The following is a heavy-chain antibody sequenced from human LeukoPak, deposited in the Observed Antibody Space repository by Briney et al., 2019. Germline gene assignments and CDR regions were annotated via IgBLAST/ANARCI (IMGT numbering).Heavy chain of an antibody. CDR3: AREFRPNDILTGYWNYYFDY. Sequence: GASVKVSCKASGYTFTGYYMHWVRQAPGQGLEWMGWINPNSGGTNYAQKFQGRVTMTRDTSISTAYMELSRLRSDDTAVYYCAREFRPNDILTGYWNYYFDYWGQGTLVTVSS. CDR1: GYTFTGYY. J-gene: IGHJ4*02. D-gene: IGHD3-9*01. V-gene: IGHV1-2*02. CDR2: INPNSGGT.